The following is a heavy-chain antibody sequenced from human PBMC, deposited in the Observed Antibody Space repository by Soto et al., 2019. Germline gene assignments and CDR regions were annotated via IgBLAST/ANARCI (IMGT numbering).Heavy chain of an antibody. D-gene: IGHD1-1*01. J-gene: IGHJ5*02. CDR3: ARVAKDYTRPLTQLARYNWFDP. Sequence: GGSLRLSCAVSGFTFSDYYRSWIRQAPGEGLEWVSYISGSSSYTNYADSVKGRFTISRDNAKNSLYLQMNSLRAEDTAVYYCARVAKDYTRPLTQLARYNWFDPWGQGTLVTVSS. CDR2: ISGSSSYT. V-gene: IGHV3-11*06. CDR1: GFTFSDYY.